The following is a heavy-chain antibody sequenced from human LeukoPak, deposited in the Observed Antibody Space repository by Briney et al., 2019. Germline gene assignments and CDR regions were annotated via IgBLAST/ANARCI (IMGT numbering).Heavy chain of an antibody. Sequence: LETLSFTCAVYGGSFSGYYWSWIRQPPGKGLEWIGEINHSGSTNYNPSLKSRVTISVDTSKNQFSLKLSSVTAADTAVYYCARGRGYCSGGSCYPAYWGQGTLVTVSS. J-gene: IGHJ4*02. CDR3: ARGRGYCSGGSCYPAY. D-gene: IGHD2-15*01. CDR1: GGSFSGYY. V-gene: IGHV4-34*01. CDR2: INHSGST.